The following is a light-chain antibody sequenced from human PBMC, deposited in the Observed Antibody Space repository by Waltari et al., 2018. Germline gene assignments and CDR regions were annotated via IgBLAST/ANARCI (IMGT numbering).Light chain of an antibody. V-gene: IGLV1-47*01. CDR2: KND. J-gene: IGLJ3*02. CDR1: SSNIGTNY. CDR3: AAWDDSRGV. Sequence: QSVLTQPPSASGTPGQRVTISCSGSSSNIGTNYVYWYQQLPGPAPKLLIYKNDQRPSGVPDRFSGSKSGTSASLAISGLRSEDESTYYCAAWDDSRGVFGGGTKLTVL.